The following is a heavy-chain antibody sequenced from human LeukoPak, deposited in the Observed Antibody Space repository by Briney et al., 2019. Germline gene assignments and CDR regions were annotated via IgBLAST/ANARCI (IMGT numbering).Heavy chain of an antibody. V-gene: IGHV3-7*01. J-gene: IGHJ4*01. CDR1: GFIFSNHW. CDR3: ARVDKKFEDSGYRSFDF. Sequence: GGSPRLSCAASGFIFSNHWMGWGRQAPGKGLEWVAKIKEDAGAIWYVDSGKGRFTISRDNAKNSLYLQMNSLRDEDTAVYYCARVDKKFEDSGYRSFDFWDQGILVTVSS. CDR2: IKEDAGAI. D-gene: IGHD3-22*01.